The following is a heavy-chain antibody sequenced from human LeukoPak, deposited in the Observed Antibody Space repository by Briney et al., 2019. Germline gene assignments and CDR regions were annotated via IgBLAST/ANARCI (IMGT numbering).Heavy chain of an antibody. CDR1: GFTFSSYG. CDR2: IRYDGSNK. J-gene: IGHJ4*02. CDR3: ARKARAAAGIEMIN. V-gene: IGHV3-30*02. Sequence: QSGGSLRLSCAASGFTFSSYGMHWVRQAPGKGLEWVAFIRYDGSNKYYADSVKGRFTISRDNSKNTLYLQMNSLRAEATAVYYCARKARAAAGIEMINWGQGTLVTVSS. D-gene: IGHD6-13*01.